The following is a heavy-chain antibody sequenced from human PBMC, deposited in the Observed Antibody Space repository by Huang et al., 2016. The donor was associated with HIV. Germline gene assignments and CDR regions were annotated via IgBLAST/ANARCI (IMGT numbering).Heavy chain of an antibody. CDR1: GYTLHSYG. J-gene: IGHJ4*02. CDR2: IGPHSRKT. V-gene: IGHV1-18*04. Sequence: HVQLVQSGADVKKPGAAVKVSCKASGYTLHSYGINWVRQAPGTGLEWMGWIGPHSRKTNQAQKPQGRVTSTTDTTTSTAYMELRSLRSDDTAVYYCARDATGYGTGWSTEFDYWGQGTLVTVSS. CDR3: ARDATGYGTGWSTEFDY. D-gene: IGHD6-19*01.